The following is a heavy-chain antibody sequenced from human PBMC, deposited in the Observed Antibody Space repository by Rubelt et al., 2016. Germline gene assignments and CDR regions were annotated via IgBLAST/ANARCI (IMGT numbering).Heavy chain of an antibody. V-gene: IGHV3-15*01. J-gene: IGHJ1*01. D-gene: IGHD3-22*01. CDR3: SWLQPAEHFHQ. CDR2: IQSKILGGTT. CDR1: GLPFNLAW. Sequence: EGQLVESGGGLIQPGGPLRLSCAASGLPFNLAWMSWVRQAPGKRLEWVGRIQSKILGGTTEYAAPVKRSINISRDESKNMMYLEMNSLRTEDTAVYHCSWLQPAEHFHQWGQGTLVTVSS.